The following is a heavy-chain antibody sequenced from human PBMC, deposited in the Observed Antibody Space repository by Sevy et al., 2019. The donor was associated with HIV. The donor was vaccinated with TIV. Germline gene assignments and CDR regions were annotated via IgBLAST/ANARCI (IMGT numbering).Heavy chain of an antibody. CDR1: GGSISSYY. Sequence: SETLSLTCTVSGGSISSYYWSWIRQPPGKGLEWIGYIYYSGSTNYNPSLKSRVTISVDMSKNQFSLKLSSVTAADTAVYYCARMTTVTTGFDYWGQGTLVTVPQ. J-gene: IGHJ4*02. D-gene: IGHD4-4*01. V-gene: IGHV4-59*01. CDR3: ARMTTVTTGFDY. CDR2: IYYSGST.